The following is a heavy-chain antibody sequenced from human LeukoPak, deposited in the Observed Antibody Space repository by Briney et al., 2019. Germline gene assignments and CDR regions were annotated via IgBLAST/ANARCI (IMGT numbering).Heavy chain of an antibody. V-gene: IGHV3-23*01. Sequence: GGSLRLSCAAPGFTFSSYAMSWVRQAPGKGLEWVSGISGSGSDTYYADSVKGRFTISRDISKNTLHLQMNSLRAEDTAVYYCAKRGYYYDSRVFHGFDYWGQGTLVTVSS. CDR1: GFTFSSYA. CDR2: ISGSGSDT. J-gene: IGHJ4*02. D-gene: IGHD3-22*01. CDR3: AKRGYYYDSRVFHGFDY.